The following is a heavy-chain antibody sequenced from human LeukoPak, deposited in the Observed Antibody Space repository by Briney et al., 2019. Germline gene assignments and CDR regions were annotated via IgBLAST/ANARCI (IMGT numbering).Heavy chain of an antibody. CDR3: ATGYKYYFDY. D-gene: IGHD3-9*01. V-gene: IGHV3-30*03. Sequence: RGSLRLSCAASGFTFSSYGMHWVRQAPGKGLEWVAVISYDGSNKYYADSVKGRFTISRDNSKNTLYLQMNSLRAEDTAVYYCATGYKYYFDYWGQGTLVAVSS. CDR2: ISYDGSNK. J-gene: IGHJ4*02. CDR1: GFTFSSYG.